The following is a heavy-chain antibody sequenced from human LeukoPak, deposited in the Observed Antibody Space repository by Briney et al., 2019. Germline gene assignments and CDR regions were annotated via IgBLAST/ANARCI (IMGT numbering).Heavy chain of an antibody. CDR1: GFTFSDYY. D-gene: IGHD3-10*02. CDR2: ISSSGSTI. CDR3: AELGITMIGGV. V-gene: IGHV3-11*04. J-gene: IGHJ6*04. Sequence: GGSLRLSCAASGFTFSDYYMSWIRQAPGTGLEWVSYISSSGSTIYYADSVKGRFTMSRDNAKNSLYLQVNSLRAEDTAVYYWAELGITMIGGVWGKGTTVTISS.